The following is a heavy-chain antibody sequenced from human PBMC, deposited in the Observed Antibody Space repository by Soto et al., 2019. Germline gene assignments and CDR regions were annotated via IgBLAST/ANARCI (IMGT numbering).Heavy chain of an antibody. V-gene: IGHV3-23*01. CDR1: GFTFNDYA. CDR2: IGGRGGNA. CDR3: AKARGSGDFAGSFDS. J-gene: IGHJ4*02. Sequence: PGGSLRLSCAASGFTFNDYAINWVRQLPGRGLEYVSGIGGRGGNAFYADSMKGRFIISRDNSKNTVYLQMNNLRVDDSAMYYCAKARGSGDFAGSFDSWGQGTLVTVSS. D-gene: IGHD2-21*02.